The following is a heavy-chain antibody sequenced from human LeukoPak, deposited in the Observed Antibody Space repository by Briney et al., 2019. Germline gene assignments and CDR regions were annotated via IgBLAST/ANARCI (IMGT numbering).Heavy chain of an antibody. J-gene: IGHJ6*03. D-gene: IGHD6-19*01. CDR3: ARSDSSGRYGGYYYYYMDV. CDR2: ISAYNGNT. Sequence: GASVKVSCKASGYTFTSYGFTWVRQAPGQGLEWMGWISAYNGNTNYAQKLQGRVTMTTDTSTSTAYMELRSLRSDDTAVYYCARSDSSGRYGGYYYYYMDVWGKGTTVTLSS. V-gene: IGHV1-18*01. CDR1: GYTFTSYG.